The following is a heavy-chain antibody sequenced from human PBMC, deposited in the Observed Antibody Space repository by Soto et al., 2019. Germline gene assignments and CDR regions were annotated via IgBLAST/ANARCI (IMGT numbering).Heavy chain of an antibody. CDR1: GGSLGSYY. J-gene: IGHJ6*02. CDR2: VFYTWRA. Sequence: PSETLSLTCTVSGGSLGSYYCSWIRKPPGTGLEWIGYVFYTWRANYNASPNSQVSISIETSTSQYPLKLSSVTAADTAVYYCARDGDGRMTTNPYYYNGMDVWVPGTTVTVSS. CDR3: ARDGDGRMTTNPYYYNGMDV. V-gene: IGHV4-59*13. D-gene: IGHD4-4*01.